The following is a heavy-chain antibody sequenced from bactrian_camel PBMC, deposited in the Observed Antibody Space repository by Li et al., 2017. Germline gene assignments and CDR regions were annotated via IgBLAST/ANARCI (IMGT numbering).Heavy chain of an antibody. CDR3: AATPGLCPPLDAERAWNH. J-gene: IGHJ4*01. V-gene: IGHV3S40*01. D-gene: IGHD1*01. CDR1: GFTDRRKC. Sequence: QLVESGGGSVQAGGPLRLSCAASGFTDRRKCMGWFRQAPGKERERVAIIYTSGGDSTVYADSVKGRFTISQDNAKNTVYLQMNSLKPEDTAMYYCAATPGLCPPLDAERAWNHWGQGTQVTVS. CDR2: IYTSGGDST.